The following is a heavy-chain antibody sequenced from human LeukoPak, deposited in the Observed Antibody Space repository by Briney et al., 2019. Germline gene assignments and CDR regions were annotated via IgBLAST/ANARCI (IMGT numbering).Heavy chain of an antibody. CDR3: AKKGHYDILTGYHPFDY. Sequence: GRSLRLSCAASGFTFDDYAMHWVRQAPGKGLEWVSGISWNSGSIGYADSVKGRFTISRDNAKNSLYLQMNSLRAEDTALYYCAKKGHYDILTGYHPFDYWGQGTLVTVSP. V-gene: IGHV3-9*01. CDR1: GFTFDDYA. D-gene: IGHD3-9*01. CDR2: ISWNSGSI. J-gene: IGHJ4*02.